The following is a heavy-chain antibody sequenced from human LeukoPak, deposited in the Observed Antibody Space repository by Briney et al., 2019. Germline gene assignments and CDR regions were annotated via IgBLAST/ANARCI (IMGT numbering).Heavy chain of an antibody. Sequence: GGSLRLSCAASGFTFSSYAMHWVRQAPGKGLEWVAVISYDGSNKYYADSVKGRFTISRDNSKNTLYLEMNSLRPEDTAIYYCAKDLISPRSVGSSEKLDYWGQGTLVTVSS. CDR2: ISYDGSNK. CDR1: GFTFSSYA. D-gene: IGHD3-10*01. CDR3: AKDLISPRSVGSSEKLDY. V-gene: IGHV3-30-3*01. J-gene: IGHJ4*02.